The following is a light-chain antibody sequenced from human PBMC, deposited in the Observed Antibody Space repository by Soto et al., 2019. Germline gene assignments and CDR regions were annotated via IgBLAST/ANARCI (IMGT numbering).Light chain of an antibody. V-gene: IGKV1-27*01. CDR2: SAS. Sequence: DIQMTQSPSSLSASVGDRVTITCRAIQGISNYLAWYQQKPVKVPKLLIYSASTLQSGVPSRFSGSGSGTDLNLTISSLQPEDVPPSYCQKYNSAPPTFGQGTRLEIK. CDR3: QKYNSAPPT. J-gene: IGKJ5*01. CDR1: QGISNY.